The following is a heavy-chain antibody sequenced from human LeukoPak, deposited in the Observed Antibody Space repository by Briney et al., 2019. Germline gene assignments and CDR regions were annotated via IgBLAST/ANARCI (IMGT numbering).Heavy chain of an antibody. D-gene: IGHD2-8*01. Sequence: GGSLRLSCAASGLTFSSHWMDWACQAPGKGLEWVCDIRLEGKNEPFSDSAKDRCTISRDNSKNTMYLQINSLRAEDTAVYYCARDRHCANGVCHSPPGMDVWGEGTTVTVSS. V-gene: IGHV3-33*08. CDR3: ARDRHCANGVCHSPPGMDV. CDR1: GLTFSSHW. J-gene: IGHJ6*03. CDR2: IRLEGKNE.